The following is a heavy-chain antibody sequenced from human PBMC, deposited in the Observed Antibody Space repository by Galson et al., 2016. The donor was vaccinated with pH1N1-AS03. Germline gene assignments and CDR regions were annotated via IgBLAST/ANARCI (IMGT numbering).Heavy chain of an antibody. CDR3: AKDGENTMVRGVINYYYYMDV. CDR1: GFTLSSYA. Sequence: SLRLSCAASGFTLSSYAMSWVRQAPGKGLEWVSAISGSGVSTYYADSVKGRFTISRDNSKTTLYLQMHSLRAEDTAVYYCAKDGENTMVRGVINYYYYMDVWGKGTTVTVSS. D-gene: IGHD3-10*01. V-gene: IGHV3-23*01. J-gene: IGHJ6*03. CDR2: ISGSGVST.